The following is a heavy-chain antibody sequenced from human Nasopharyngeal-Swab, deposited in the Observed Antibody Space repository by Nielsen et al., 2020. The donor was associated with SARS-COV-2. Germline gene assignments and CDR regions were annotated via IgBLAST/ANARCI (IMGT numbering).Heavy chain of an antibody. CDR3: ARILSGYDRYYFDY. V-gene: IGHV1-2*06. J-gene: IGHJ4*02. Sequence: WVRQAPGQGLEWMGRINPNSGGTNYAQKFQGGVTMTRDTSISTAYMELSRLRSDDTAVYYCARILSGYDRYYFDYWGQGTLVTVSS. D-gene: IGHD5-12*01. CDR2: INPNSGGT.